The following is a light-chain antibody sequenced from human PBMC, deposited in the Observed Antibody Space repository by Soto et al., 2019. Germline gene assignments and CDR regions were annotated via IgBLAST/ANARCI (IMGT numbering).Light chain of an antibody. V-gene: IGKV3-20*01. CDR2: GAS. Sequence: EIVLTQSPGTLSLSPGERATLSCRASQTVSSSYLAWYQQKPGQAPRLLIYGASSRATGIPDRFSGSGSGTDFTLTISRLESEDFAVYYCQQYNSLPWGFGQGTKVEIK. J-gene: IGKJ1*01. CDR3: QQYNSLPWG. CDR1: QTVSSSY.